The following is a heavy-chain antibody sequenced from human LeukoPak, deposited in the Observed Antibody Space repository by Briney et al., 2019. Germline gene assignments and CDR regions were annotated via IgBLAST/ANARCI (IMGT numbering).Heavy chain of an antibody. Sequence: ASVKVSCKASGYTFSTYAITWVRQAPGQGLEWIGWISVYRGNTKFAQSFQGRVAMTTDTSTTTAYMELTSLRSDDTAVYFCARSKSNYDNSGYIPLDYWGQGTLVTVSS. CDR1: GYTFSTYA. D-gene: IGHD3-22*01. V-gene: IGHV1-18*01. CDR2: ISVYRGNT. J-gene: IGHJ4*02. CDR3: ARSKSNYDNSGYIPLDY.